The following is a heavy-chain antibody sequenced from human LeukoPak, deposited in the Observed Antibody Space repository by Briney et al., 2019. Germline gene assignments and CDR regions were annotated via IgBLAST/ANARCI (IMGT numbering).Heavy chain of an antibody. V-gene: IGHV4-31*03. J-gene: IGHJ4*02. CDR3: ARATVVSTRHFDY. D-gene: IGHD4-23*01. CDR2: IYYSGST. Sequence: EPSQTLSLTCTVSGGSISSGGYYWSWIRQHPGKGLEWIGYIYYSGSTYYNPSLKSRVTISVDTSKNQFSLKLSSVTAADTAVYYCARATVVSTRHFDYWGQGILVTVSS. CDR1: GGSISSGGYY.